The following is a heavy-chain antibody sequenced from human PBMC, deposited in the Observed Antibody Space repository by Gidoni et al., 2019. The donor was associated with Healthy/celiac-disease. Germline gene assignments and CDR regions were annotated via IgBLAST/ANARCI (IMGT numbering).Heavy chain of an antibody. CDR2: ISRSGSTI. CDR1: GFTFGDYY. CDR3: ASGGGNAVYYYYYYGMDV. D-gene: IGHD2-15*01. Sequence: QVQLVESGGGLVKPVGSLRLSCASSGFTFGDYYMSWIRQAPGKGLEWVSYISRSGSTIYYADSVKGRFTISRDNAKNSLYLQMNSLRAEDTAVYYCASGGGNAVYYYYYYGMDVWGQGTTVTVSS. J-gene: IGHJ6*02. V-gene: IGHV3-11*01.